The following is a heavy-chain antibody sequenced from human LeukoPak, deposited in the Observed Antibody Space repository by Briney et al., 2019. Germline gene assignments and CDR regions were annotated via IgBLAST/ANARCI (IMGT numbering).Heavy chain of an antibody. CDR3: ARAGNYDSSGHPQPDY. V-gene: IGHV4-34*01. D-gene: IGHD3-22*01. Sequence: SETLSLTCAVYGGSFSGYYWSWLRQPPGKGLEWIGEINHSGSTNYNPSLKSRVTISVDTPKNQFSLKLSSVTAADTAVYYCARAGNYDSSGHPQPDYWGQGTLVTVSS. J-gene: IGHJ4*02. CDR1: GGSFSGYY. CDR2: INHSGST.